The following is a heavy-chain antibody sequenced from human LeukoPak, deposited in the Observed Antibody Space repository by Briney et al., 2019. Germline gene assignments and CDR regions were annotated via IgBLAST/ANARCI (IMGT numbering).Heavy chain of an antibody. J-gene: IGHJ3*02. V-gene: IGHV1-69*13. CDR2: IIPIFGTA. CDR3: ARGGIVVVVAAFDI. CDR1: GGTFSSYA. Sequence: ASVKVSCKASGGTFSSYAISWVRQAPGQGLEWMGGIIPIFGTANYAQKFQGRVTITADESTSTAYMELSSLRSEDTAVYYCARGGIVVVVAAFDIWGQGTMVTVSS. D-gene: IGHD2-15*01.